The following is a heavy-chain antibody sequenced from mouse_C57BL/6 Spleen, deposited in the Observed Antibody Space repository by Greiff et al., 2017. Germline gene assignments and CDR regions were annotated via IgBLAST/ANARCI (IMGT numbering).Heavy chain of an antibody. CDR1: GFTFTDYY. CDR2: INSDGSST. Sequence: EVKLMESEAGLVQPGSSMTLSCTASGFTFTDYYMAWVRQVPVNGLEWVANINSDGSSTYYLHSLKSRFIISRDNAKNILYLQMSILKSEDTATYYCSREGTTVVPYAMDYWGQGTSVTVSS. D-gene: IGHD1-1*01. V-gene: IGHV5-16*01. CDR3: SREGTTVVPYAMDY. J-gene: IGHJ4*01.